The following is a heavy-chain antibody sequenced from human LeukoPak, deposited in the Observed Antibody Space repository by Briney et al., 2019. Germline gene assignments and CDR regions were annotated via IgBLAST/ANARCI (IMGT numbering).Heavy chain of an antibody. V-gene: IGHV4-59*01. CDR2: IYYSGST. J-gene: IGHJ3*01. CDR3: ARREGDFYGSSGYFDAFGF. Sequence: SETLSLTCTVSGGSISSYYLSWVRQPPGKGLEWIGYIYYSGSTNYNPSLKSRVTISVDTSKNQFSLKLSSVTAADTAVYYCARREGDFYGSSGYFDAFGFWGHGTLVIVSS. CDR1: GGSISSYY. D-gene: IGHD3-22*01.